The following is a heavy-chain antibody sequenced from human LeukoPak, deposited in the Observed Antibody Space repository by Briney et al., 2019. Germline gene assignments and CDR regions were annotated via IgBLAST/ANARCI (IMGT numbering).Heavy chain of an antibody. D-gene: IGHD4-23*01. Sequence: GGSLRLSCAGSGFSFSNYYMSWVRQAPGKGLEWVSLIRDSGETFYSDSVKGRFTISRDNSKNTMYLQMNRLRVEDTAVYFCARDRAVTQDWVEFVPWGQGTLVTVSS. CDR2: IRDSGET. V-gene: IGHV3-66*03. CDR3: ARDRAVTQDWVEFVP. CDR1: GFSFSNYY. J-gene: IGHJ5*02.